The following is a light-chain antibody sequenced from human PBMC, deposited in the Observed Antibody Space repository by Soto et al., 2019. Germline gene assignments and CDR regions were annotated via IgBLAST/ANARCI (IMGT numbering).Light chain of an antibody. CDR2: DDG. CDR1: NIGGKS. J-gene: IGLJ1*01. CDR3: HVWDNNYAYYL. Sequence: SYELTQPPSVSVAPGQTARITCGGNNIGGKSLHWYQQKPGQAPVLVVYDDGDRPSGIPERFSGSNSGNTATLTISRVEAGDEADYYCHVWDNNYAYYLFGTATKVTV. V-gene: IGLV3-21*02.